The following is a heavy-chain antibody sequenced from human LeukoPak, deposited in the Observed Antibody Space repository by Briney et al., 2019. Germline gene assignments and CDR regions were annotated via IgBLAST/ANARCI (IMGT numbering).Heavy chain of an antibody. CDR3: AREAHAFDI. J-gene: IGHJ3*02. V-gene: IGHV3-7*01. CDR1: GFTFSSYW. CDR2: TKPDGSEK. Sequence: GGSLRLSCAASGFTFSSYWMSWVRQAPGKGLEWVANTKPDGSEKNYVDSVKGRFTISRDNAKNSLYLQMNSLRAEDTAVYYCAREAHAFDIWGQGTMVTVSS.